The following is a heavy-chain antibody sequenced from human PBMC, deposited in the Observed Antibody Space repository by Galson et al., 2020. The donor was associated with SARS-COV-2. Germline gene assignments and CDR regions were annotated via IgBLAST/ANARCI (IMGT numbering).Heavy chain of an antibody. Sequence: GESLKISCAASGLTFRSYGIHWVRQAPGKGLEWVAVISYDGSTKYYADSVKGRFTISRDNSKNTLYLQMNNLRAEDTAVYYCATDPTTVTPLASAGLDYWGQGTLVTVSS. D-gene: IGHD4-17*01. J-gene: IGHJ4*02. CDR2: ISYDGSTK. CDR1: GLTFRSYG. CDR3: ATDPTTVTPLASAGLDY. V-gene: IGHV3-30*03.